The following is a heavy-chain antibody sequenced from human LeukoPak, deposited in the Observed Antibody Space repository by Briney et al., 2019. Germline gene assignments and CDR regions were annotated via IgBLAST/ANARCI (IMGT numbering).Heavy chain of an antibody. J-gene: IGHJ4*02. CDR2: IYHSGST. Sequence: PSETLSLTCTVSAYSISSGYYWGWIRQPPGKGLEWIGSIYHSGSTYYNPSLKSRVTISVDTSKNQFSLKLRSVTAADTAVYYCARTGKTLLNYDFDYWGQGTLVTVSS. CDR3: ARTGKTLLNYDFDY. D-gene: IGHD1-7*01. CDR1: AYSISSGYY. V-gene: IGHV4-38-2*02.